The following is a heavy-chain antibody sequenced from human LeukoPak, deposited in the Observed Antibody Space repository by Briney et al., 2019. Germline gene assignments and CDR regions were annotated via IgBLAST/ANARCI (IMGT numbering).Heavy chain of an antibody. V-gene: IGHV3-33*08. D-gene: IGHD2-15*01. CDR2: ISYDGSNK. CDR3: ARAGGCRKKATPRQLLPDPYFDD. J-gene: IGHJ4*02. CDR1: GFTFSSYG. Sequence: PGGSLRLSCAASGFTFSSYGMHWVRQAPGKGLEWVAVISYDGSNKYYADSVKGRFTISRDNSKNTLYLQMNSLRTEDTAVYYWARAGGCRKKATPRQLLPDPYFDDGGQGTLVTVS.